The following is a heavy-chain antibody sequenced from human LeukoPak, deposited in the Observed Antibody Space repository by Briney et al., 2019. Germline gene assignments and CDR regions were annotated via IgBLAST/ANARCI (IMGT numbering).Heavy chain of an antibody. Sequence: ASVKVSCKASGYTFTSYYMHWVRQAPGQGLEWMGWINPNSGGTNYAQKFQGRVTMTRDTSISTAYMELSRLRSDDTAVYYCAREYIYYGSGSYSSFDYWGQGTLVTVSS. V-gene: IGHV1-2*02. CDR3: AREYIYYGSGSYSSFDY. CDR1: GYTFTSYY. CDR2: INPNSGGT. D-gene: IGHD3-10*01. J-gene: IGHJ4*02.